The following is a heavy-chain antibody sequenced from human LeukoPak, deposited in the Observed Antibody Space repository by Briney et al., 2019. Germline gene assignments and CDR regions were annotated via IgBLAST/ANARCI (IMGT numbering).Heavy chain of an antibody. Sequence: GGSLRLSCAASGFTVSSNYMTWVRQAPGKGLEWVSVIYSGGTTYYADSVKGRFTISRDNSKNTLYLQMNSLRAEDTAVYYCAKSGSYSYYYYYMDVWGKGTTVTVSS. J-gene: IGHJ6*03. CDR2: IYSGGTT. CDR1: GFTVSSNY. V-gene: IGHV3-66*01. CDR3: AKSGSYSYYYYYMDV. D-gene: IGHD1-26*01.